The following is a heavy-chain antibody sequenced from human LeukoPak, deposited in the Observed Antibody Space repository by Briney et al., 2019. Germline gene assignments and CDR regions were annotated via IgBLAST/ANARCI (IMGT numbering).Heavy chain of an antibody. CDR2: INHSGST. V-gene: IGHV4-34*01. D-gene: IGHD2-15*01. J-gene: IGHJ6*03. CDR3: ARVDYCSGGSCYSRGGAYYYYMDV. CDR1: GGSFSGYY. Sequence: SETLSLTCAVDGGSFSGYYWSWIRQPPGKGLEWIGEINHSGSTNYNPSLKSRVTISVDTSKNQFPLKLSSVTAADTAVYYCARVDYCSGGSCYSRGGAYYYYMDVWGKGTTVTVSS.